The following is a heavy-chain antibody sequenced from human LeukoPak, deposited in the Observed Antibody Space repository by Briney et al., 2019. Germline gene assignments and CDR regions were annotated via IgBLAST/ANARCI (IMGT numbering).Heavy chain of an antibody. CDR3: ARDLVGQRFDY. V-gene: IGHV3-21*01. CDR1: GFTFSSYS. CDR2: ISSSSSYI. Sequence: GGSLRLSCAASGFTFSSYSMNWVRQAPGKGLEWVSSISSSSSYIYYADSVKGRFTISRDNAKNSLYLQMNSLRAKDTAVYYCARDLVGQRFDYWGQGTLVTVSS. J-gene: IGHJ4*02.